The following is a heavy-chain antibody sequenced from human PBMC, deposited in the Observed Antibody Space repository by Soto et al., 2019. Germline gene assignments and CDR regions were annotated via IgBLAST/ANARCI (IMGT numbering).Heavy chain of an antibody. J-gene: IGHJ5*02. CDR3: ARDPYDIMTGYLFPRTSPNWFDP. D-gene: IGHD3-9*01. V-gene: IGHV3-48*01. CDR1: GFTFSSYS. Sequence: PGGSLRLSCAASGFTFSSYSMNWVRQAPGKGLEWVSYISSSSSTIYYADSVKGRFTISRDNAKNSLYLQMNSLRAEDTAVYYCARDPYDIMTGYLFPRTSPNWFDPWGQGTLVTVSS. CDR2: ISSSSSTI.